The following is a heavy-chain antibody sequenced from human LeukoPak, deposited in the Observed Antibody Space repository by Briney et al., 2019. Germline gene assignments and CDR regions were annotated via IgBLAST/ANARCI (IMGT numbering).Heavy chain of an antibody. J-gene: IGHJ3*02. V-gene: IGHV1-46*03. CDR1: GYTFTSYY. CDR2: INPSGGST. D-gene: IGHD3-3*01. CDR3: ASFRPKSYEFWSGYSNDAFDI. Sequence: GASVRVSCKASGYTFTSYYMHWVRQAPGQGLEWMGIINPSGGSTLYAQKFQGRVTMNRDTPKSRVYMERSSLRSEYTARYYCASFRPKSYEFWSGYSNDAFDIWGQGTMVTVSS.